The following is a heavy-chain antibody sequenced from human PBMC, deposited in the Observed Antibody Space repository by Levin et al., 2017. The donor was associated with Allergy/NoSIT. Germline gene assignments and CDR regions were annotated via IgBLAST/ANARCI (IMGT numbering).Heavy chain of an antibody. D-gene: IGHD6-13*01. Sequence: GESLKISCAASGFTFSSYSMNWVRQAPGKGLEWVSSISSSSSYIYYADSVKGRFTISRDNAKNSLYLQMNSLRAEDTAVYYCARLCSSSCPGRWFDPWGQGTLVTVSS. CDR3: ARLCSSSCPGRWFDP. J-gene: IGHJ5*02. CDR2: ISSSSSYI. CDR1: GFTFSSYS. V-gene: IGHV3-21*01.